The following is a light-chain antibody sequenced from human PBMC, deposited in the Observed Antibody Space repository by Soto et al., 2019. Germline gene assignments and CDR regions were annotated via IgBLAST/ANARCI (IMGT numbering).Light chain of an antibody. J-gene: IGKJ1*01. V-gene: IGKV3-20*01. Sequence: EIVLTQSPGTLYLSPGERATLSCRASQSVNNNYLAWYQQRPGQAPKLLIYGASSRAPGIPDRFTGSGSGTDFTLTISRLEPEDFAVYHCQQYGSSPETFGQGTKVEIK. CDR1: QSVNNNY. CDR3: QQYGSSPET. CDR2: GAS.